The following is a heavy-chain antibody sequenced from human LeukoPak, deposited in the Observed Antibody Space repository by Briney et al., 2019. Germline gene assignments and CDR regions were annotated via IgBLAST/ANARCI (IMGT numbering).Heavy chain of an antibody. J-gene: IGHJ3*02. Sequence: ASVKVSCKASGYTFTSYGISWVRQAPGQGLEWMGWISAYNGNTNYAQKLQGRVTMTTDTSTSTAYMELRSLRSDDTAVYYCARDITMVRGVIITGAFDIWGQGTMVTVSS. V-gene: IGHV1-18*01. CDR2: ISAYNGNT. D-gene: IGHD3-10*01. CDR1: GYTFTSYG. CDR3: ARDITMVRGVIITGAFDI.